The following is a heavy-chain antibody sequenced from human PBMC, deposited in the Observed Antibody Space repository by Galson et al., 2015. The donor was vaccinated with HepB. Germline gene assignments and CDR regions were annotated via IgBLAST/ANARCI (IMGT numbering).Heavy chain of an antibody. V-gene: IGHV3-23*01. Sequence: SLRLSCAASGFTFGSYAMNWVRQAPGKGLEWVSAISGSGRTYYGDSVKGRFTISRDNSKNVYLQMNSLRAEDTAVYYCAKVKYDSSGYYSYYGMDVWGQGTTVTVSS. CDR1: GFTFGSYA. CDR2: ISGSGRT. CDR3: AKVKYDSSGYYSYYGMDV. D-gene: IGHD3-22*01. J-gene: IGHJ6*02.